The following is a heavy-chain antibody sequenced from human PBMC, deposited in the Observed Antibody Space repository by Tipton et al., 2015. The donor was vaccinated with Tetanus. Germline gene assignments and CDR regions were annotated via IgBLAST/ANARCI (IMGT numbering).Heavy chain of an antibody. CDR3: ARHSSLKALNY. Sequence: LSLTCIVSGGSMSGSGHYGAWVRQSPGKGLEWIGSAYYSGSTYYNPSLKSRVTISVDTSKNQFSLELSSVTAANTAVYYCARHSSLKALNYWGQGTLVTASS. CDR1: GGSMSGSGHY. D-gene: IGHD3-9*01. J-gene: IGHJ4*02. V-gene: IGHV4-39*01. CDR2: AYYSGST.